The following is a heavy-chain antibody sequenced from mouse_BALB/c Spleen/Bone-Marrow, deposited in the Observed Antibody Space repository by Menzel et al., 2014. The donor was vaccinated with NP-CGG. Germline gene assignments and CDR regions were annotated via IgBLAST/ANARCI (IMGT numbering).Heavy chain of an antibody. D-gene: IGHD2-4*01. CDR1: FNIKDTY. Sequence: FNIKDTYMHWVKQRPEQGLEWIGRIDPANGNTKYDPKFQGKATITADTSSNTAYLQLSSLTSEDTAIYYCATMITDWYFDVWGAGTTVTVSS. J-gene: IGHJ1*01. CDR2: IDPANGNT. CDR3: ATMITDWYFDV. V-gene: IGHV14-3*02.